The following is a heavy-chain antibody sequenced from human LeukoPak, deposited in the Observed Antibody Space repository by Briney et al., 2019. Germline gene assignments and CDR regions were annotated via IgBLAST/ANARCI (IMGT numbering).Heavy chain of an antibody. CDR1: GYTFTTYG. D-gene: IGHD3-10*01. Sequence: ASVKDSLMSSGYTFTTYGINGVRQAPGQGLEWMGWISAYNGNTNYAQKLQGRVTMTTDTSTSTAYMELSSLRSEDTAVYFCARVDAERSGGKDLDYGGQGTLVTVSS. CDR2: ISAYNGNT. CDR3: ARVDAERSGGKDLDY. V-gene: IGHV1-18*01. J-gene: IGHJ4*02.